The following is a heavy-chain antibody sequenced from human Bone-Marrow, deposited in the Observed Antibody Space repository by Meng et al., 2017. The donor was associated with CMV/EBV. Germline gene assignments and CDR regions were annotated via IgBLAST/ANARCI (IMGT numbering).Heavy chain of an antibody. V-gene: IGHV4-59*01. J-gene: IGHJ6*02. Sequence: SETLSLTCTVSGDSIRNYYWNWIRQPPGKGLEWIGFIHYSGSTNYNPSLKSRVTMSVETSKDQISLKLNSVTAADTAVYYCARVEYSSSSGRNRNYYYYYGMDVWGQGTTVTVSS. CDR2: IHYSGST. CDR1: GDSIRNYY. D-gene: IGHD6-6*01. CDR3: ARVEYSSSSGRNRNYYYYYGMDV.